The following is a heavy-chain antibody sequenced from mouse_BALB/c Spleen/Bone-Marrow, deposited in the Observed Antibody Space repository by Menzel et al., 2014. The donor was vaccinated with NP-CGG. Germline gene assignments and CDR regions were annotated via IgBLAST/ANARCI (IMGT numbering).Heavy chain of an antibody. V-gene: IGHV1-7*01. CDR3: ARDY. CDR1: GYTFTDTW. CDR2: INPSTGYA. J-gene: IGHJ2*01. Sequence: VKLQESGPELAKPGASVKMSCKASGYTFTDTWIHWTKQRPGQGLEWIGYINPSTGYAEYNQNFKDKATLTVDKSSSTAYMQLSSLTSEDSAVYYCARDYWGQGTTLTVSS.